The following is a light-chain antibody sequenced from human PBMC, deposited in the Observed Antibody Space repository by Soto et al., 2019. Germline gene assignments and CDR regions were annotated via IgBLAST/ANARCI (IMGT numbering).Light chain of an antibody. CDR3: SSYTAGGTI. Sequence: QSALTQPASVSGSPGQSITISCTGTSSDVGSYNLVSWYQQYPGTAPKLMIYEDSKRPSGVSNRFSGSKSGNTASLTISGLQAEDEADYYCSSYTAGGTIFGTGTKVTVL. CDR1: SSDVGSYNL. J-gene: IGLJ1*01. CDR2: EDS. V-gene: IGLV2-14*02.